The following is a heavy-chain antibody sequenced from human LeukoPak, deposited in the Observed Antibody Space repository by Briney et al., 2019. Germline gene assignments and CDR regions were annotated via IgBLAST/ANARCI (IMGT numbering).Heavy chain of an antibody. J-gene: IGHJ6*03. CDR2: GHYSGNT. Sequence: SETLSLTCAVSGGSITDYYWNWIRQPPGKGLEWIGYGHYSGNTYYNPSLRSRATLSVDTSRTQFSLKLSSVTAADTAVYYCATGYYYMDVWGKGTTVTVSS. CDR1: GGSITDYY. CDR3: ATGYYYMDV. V-gene: IGHV4-59*01.